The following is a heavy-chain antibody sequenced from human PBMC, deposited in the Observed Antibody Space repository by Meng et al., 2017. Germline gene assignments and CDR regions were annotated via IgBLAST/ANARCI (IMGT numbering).Heavy chain of an antibody. CDR2: IWYDGSNK. CDR3: ARSDHSYYYGSGSYLSNWFDP. Sequence: GGSLRLSCAASGFTFSSYSMNWVRQAPGKGLEWVAVIWYDGSNKYYADSVKGRFTISRDNSKNTLYLQMNSLRAEDTAVYYCARSDHSYYYGSGSYLSNWFDPWGQGTLVTVSS. D-gene: IGHD3-10*01. V-gene: IGHV3-33*08. J-gene: IGHJ5*02. CDR1: GFTFSSYS.